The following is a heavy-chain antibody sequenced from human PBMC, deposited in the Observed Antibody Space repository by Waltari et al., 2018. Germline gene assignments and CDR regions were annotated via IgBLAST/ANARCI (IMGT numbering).Heavy chain of an antibody. Sequence: QLQLQESGPGLVKPSGTLSLNCGVSGDSITSPYLWNWVRQSPQKGLEWLGQVHDSGRTNYHPSFASRVTISLDTSRNQCTLMLTSATAADTAIYYCARDRGRGLYLDTWGPGTLVTVSP. CDR2: VHDSGRT. CDR3: ARDRGRGLYLDT. D-gene: IGHD2-15*01. CDR1: GDSITSPYL. V-gene: IGHV4-4*02. J-gene: IGHJ4*02.